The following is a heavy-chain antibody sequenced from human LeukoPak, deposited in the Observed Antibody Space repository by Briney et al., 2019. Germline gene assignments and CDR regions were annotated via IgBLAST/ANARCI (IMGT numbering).Heavy chain of an antibody. CDR3: ARDPGSQRVNRLARRGDY. CDR2: IDTNTGIP. J-gene: IGHJ4*02. D-gene: IGHD1-14*01. V-gene: IGHV7-4-1*02. CDR1: GYTFTNFA. Sequence: ASVKVSCKASGYTFTNFAMNWVRQAPGQGLEWMGWIDTNTGIPTYAQGFTGRFVFSLDISVSTVYLQISSLQADDAAVYYCARDPGSQRVNRLARRGDYWGQGTLVTVSS.